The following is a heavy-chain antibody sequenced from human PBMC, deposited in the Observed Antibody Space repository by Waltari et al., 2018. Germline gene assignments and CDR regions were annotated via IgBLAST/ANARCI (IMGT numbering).Heavy chain of an antibody. D-gene: IGHD3-22*01. J-gene: IGHJ3*02. Sequence: QVQLVPSGAEVKKPGASVKVSCKVTGYTLTELSMHLGRQASGKGLEWMGGFDPEDGETIYAQKCQGRVTMTEDTSTDTAYMELSSLRSEDTAVYYCATSGLSDAFDIWGQGTMVTVSS. CDR3: ATSGLSDAFDI. V-gene: IGHV1-24*01. CDR1: GYTLTELS. CDR2: FDPEDGET.